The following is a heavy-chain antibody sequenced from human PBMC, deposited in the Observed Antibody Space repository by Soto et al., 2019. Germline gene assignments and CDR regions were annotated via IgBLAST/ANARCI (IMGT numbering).Heavy chain of an antibody. J-gene: IGHJ4*02. D-gene: IGHD6-13*01. V-gene: IGHV3-23*01. CDR1: GFTFSSYA. Sequence: GGSLRLSCAASGFTFSSYAMSWVRQAPGKGLEWVSAISGSGGSTYYADSVKGRFTISRDNSKNTLYLQMNSLRAEDTAVYYCVRSMGSSSYFDYWGQGTLVTVSS. CDR3: VRSMGSSSYFDY. CDR2: ISGSGGST.